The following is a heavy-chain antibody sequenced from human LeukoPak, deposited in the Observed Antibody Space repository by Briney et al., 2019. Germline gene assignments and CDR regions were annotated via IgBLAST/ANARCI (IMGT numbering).Heavy chain of an antibody. V-gene: IGHV4-39*01. CDR1: GGSISSDSYY. CDR3: ASLAVAGLSEGY. CDR2: IYYSGST. D-gene: IGHD6-19*01. J-gene: IGHJ4*02. Sequence: KPSETLSHTCTVSGGSISSDSYYWAWIRQPPGKGLEWIASIYYSGSTYYNPSLKSRVTISVDTSRNQFSLKLNSVTAADTAVYYCASLAVAGLSEGYWGQGTLVIVSS.